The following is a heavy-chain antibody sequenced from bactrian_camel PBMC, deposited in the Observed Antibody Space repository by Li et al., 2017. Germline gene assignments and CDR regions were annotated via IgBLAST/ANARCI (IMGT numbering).Heavy chain of an antibody. Sequence: HVQLVESGGGLVLPGGSLRLSCAGSGFTFSSYWMSWVRQRPGKGLEWVSGIYSDGSATYYADSVKGRFTISRDNAKNTVYLQMNSLKSEDTALYYCATRAGRWQYYNYWGQGTQVTVS. D-gene: IGHD7*01. CDR1: GFTFSSYW. J-gene: IGHJ4*01. CDR3: ATRAGRWQYYNY. CDR2: IYSDGSAT. V-gene: IGHV3S6*01.